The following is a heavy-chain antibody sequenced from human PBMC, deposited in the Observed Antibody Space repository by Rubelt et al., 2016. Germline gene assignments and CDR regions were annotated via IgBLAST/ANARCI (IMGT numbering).Heavy chain of an antibody. CDR1: GFTLSSYT. V-gene: IGHV3-21*04. D-gene: IGHD2-15*01. CDR3: TRRSCSGGSCYSDF. CDR2: ISRSSNYI. J-gene: IGHJ4*02. Sequence: EVQVVESGGALVQPGGSLRLSCAASGFTLSSYTMNWVRQAPGKGLEWVSSISRSSNYIYYADSVQGRFTISRDNAKNSLYLHMNSLRAEDSAVYFCTRRSCSGGSCYSDFWGQGTLVTVSS.